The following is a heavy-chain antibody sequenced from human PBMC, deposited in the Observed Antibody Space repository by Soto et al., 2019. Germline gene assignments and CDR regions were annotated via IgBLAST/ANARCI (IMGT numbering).Heavy chain of an antibody. CDR2: IYYSGST. D-gene: IGHD1-26*01. CDR3: ARGAYSGRIGSFAY. Sequence: SETLSLTCTVSGGSITSYYWSWIRQPPGKGLEWIGYIYYSGSTNYNPSLKSRITISVDTSKNQFSLKLSSVTAADSAVYYCARGAYSGRIGSFAYWAQGTLVTVS. J-gene: IGHJ4*02. CDR1: GGSITSYY. V-gene: IGHV4-59*08.